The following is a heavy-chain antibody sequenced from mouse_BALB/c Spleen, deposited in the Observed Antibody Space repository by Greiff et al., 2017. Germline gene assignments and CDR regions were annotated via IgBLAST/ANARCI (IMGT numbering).Heavy chain of an antibody. J-gene: IGHJ3*01. CDR1: GFTFSSYA. CDR3: ARVEDGGVWFAY. V-gene: IGHV5-6-5*01. CDR2: ISSGGST. Sequence: EVMLVESGGGLVKPGGSLKLSCAASGFTFSSYAMSWVRQTPEKRLEWVASISSGGSTYYPDSVKGRFTISRDNARNILYLQMSSLRSEDTAMYYCARVEDGGVWFAYWGQGTLVTVSA.